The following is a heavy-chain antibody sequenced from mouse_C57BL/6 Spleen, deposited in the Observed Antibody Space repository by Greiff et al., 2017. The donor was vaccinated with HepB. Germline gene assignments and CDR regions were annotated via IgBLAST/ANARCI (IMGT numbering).Heavy chain of an antibody. CDR1: GYTFTSYV. CDR3: ARERNYYGSSYYYFDY. Sequence: EVQLQQSGPELVKPGASVKMSCKASGYTFTSYVMHWVKQKPGQGLEWIGYIYPYNDGTKYNEKFKGKATLTSDKSSSTAYMELSSLTSEDSAVYYCARERNYYGSSYYYFDYWGQGTTLTVSS. J-gene: IGHJ2*01. CDR2: IYPYNDGT. D-gene: IGHD1-1*01. V-gene: IGHV1-14*01.